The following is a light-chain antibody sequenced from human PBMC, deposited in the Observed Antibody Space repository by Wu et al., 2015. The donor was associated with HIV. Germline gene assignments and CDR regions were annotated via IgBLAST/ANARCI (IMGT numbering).Light chain of an antibody. CDR2: HAS. V-gene: IGKV3-11*01. CDR1: QSISTF. Sequence: EIVLTQSPGTLSLSPGERATLSCRASQSISTFLAWYQQRPGQAPRLLIYHASNRATGIPARFSGSGSGTDFTLTISSLESEDFAFYYCQQRSTWPLTFGGGTKVEI. CDR3: QQRSTWPLT. J-gene: IGKJ4*01.